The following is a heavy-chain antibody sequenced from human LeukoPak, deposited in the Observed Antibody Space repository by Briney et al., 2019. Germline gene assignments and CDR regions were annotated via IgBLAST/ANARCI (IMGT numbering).Heavy chain of an antibody. CDR1: GGSISSYY. Sequence: PETLSLTCPVSGGSISSYYWSWIRQPHGKGLEWVGYTYYSGSTIYNPSVKSRVTISVDTSKYQFSLKLSSVTAADTAVYYCARDWGPYYYDSSGTGAFDIWGQEAMVTVSS. D-gene: IGHD3-22*01. CDR2: TYYSGST. V-gene: IGHV4-59*01. CDR3: ARDWGPYYYDSSGTGAFDI. J-gene: IGHJ3*02.